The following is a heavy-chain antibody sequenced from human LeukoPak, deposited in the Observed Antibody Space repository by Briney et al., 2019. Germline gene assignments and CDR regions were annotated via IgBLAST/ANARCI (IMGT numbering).Heavy chain of an antibody. CDR1: GFTFSSYW. CDR3: ARGIVVVPAAIPY. V-gene: IGHV3-7*03. D-gene: IGHD2-2*01. Sequence: GGSLRLSCAASGFTFSSYWMSWVRQAPGKGLEWVANIKQDGSEKYYVDSVKGRFTISRDNAKNSLYLQMNSLRAEYTAVYYCARGIVVVPAAIPYWGQGTLVTVSS. J-gene: IGHJ4*02. CDR2: IKQDGSEK.